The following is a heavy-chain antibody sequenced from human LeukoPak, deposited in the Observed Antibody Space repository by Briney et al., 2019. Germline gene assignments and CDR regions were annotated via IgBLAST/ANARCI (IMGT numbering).Heavy chain of an antibody. J-gene: IGHJ4*02. V-gene: IGHV1-2*02. Sequence: ASVKVSCKASGYTFTGYYMHWVRQAPGQGLEWMGWINPNSGGTNYAQKFQGRVTMTRDTSISTAYMELSRLRSDDTAVYYCARRGLLNIVVVPAASDFLDYWGQGTLVTVSS. D-gene: IGHD2-2*01. CDR2: INPNSGGT. CDR1: GYTFTGYY. CDR3: ARRGLLNIVVVPAASDFLDY.